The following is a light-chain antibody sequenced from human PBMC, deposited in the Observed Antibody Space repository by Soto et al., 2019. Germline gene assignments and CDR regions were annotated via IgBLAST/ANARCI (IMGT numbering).Light chain of an antibody. CDR2: DAS. Sequence: EVVMPQAPASLSASPGERVRLSCRDSQNIRSSLAWYQQRPGQAPRLLIYDASTRATGIPPRFSDGGSGTEFTVTISSLQSEDLAIYYCQQYDIWPPYTVGQGTKVDIK. J-gene: IGKJ2*01. V-gene: IGKV3-15*01. CDR1: QNIRSS. CDR3: QQYDIWPPYT.